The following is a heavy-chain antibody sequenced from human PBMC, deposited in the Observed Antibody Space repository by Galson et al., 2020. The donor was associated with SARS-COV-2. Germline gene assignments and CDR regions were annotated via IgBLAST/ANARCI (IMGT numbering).Heavy chain of an antibody. Sequence: GGSLRLSCAASGFTFSSYAMSWVRQAPGKGLEWVSAISGSGGSTYYADSVKGRFTISRDNSKNTLYLQMNSLRAEDTAVYYCAKDFPTPEYLDWLLSSLAPSDWFDPWGQGTLVTVSS. J-gene: IGHJ5*02. CDR3: AKDFPTPEYLDWLLSSLAPSDWFDP. D-gene: IGHD3-9*01. CDR1: GFTFSSYA. V-gene: IGHV3-23*01. CDR2: ISGSGGST.